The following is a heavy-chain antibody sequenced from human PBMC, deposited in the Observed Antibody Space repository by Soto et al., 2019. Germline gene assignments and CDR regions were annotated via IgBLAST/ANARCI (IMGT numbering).Heavy chain of an antibody. D-gene: IGHD6-19*01. CDR1: G. Sequence: GVNWIRQPPGKALEWLALIYWDDDKQYSPSLKSRLTITKDTSKNQVVLTTTNMDPVDTATYYCAHGSGWLSDYWGQGTLVTVSS. CDR3: AHGSGWLSDY. CDR2: IYWDDDK. V-gene: IGHV2-5*02. J-gene: IGHJ4*02.